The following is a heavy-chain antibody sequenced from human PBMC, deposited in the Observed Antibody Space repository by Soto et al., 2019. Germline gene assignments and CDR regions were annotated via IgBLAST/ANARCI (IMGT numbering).Heavy chain of an antibody. CDR1: GFTFSSYA. V-gene: IGHV3-23*01. CDR3: VKDFYGSGSPDI. CDR2: ISGSGGST. Sequence: GGSLRLSCAASGFTFSSYAMSWVRQAPGKGLEWVSAISGSGGSTYYADSVKGRFTISRDNSKNTLYLQMNSLRAEDTAVYYCVKDFYGSGSPDIWGQGTMVTVSS. J-gene: IGHJ3*02. D-gene: IGHD3-10*01.